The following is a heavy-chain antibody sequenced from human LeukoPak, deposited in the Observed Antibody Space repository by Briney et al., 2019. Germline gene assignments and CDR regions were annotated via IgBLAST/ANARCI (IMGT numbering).Heavy chain of an antibody. J-gene: IGHJ5*02. Sequence: TSSETLSLTCTVSGYSISRGYSWSWIRQPPGKGLEWIGYIYHSGGTYYNPSLKSRVTISVDKSKNQFSLKLSSVTAADTAVYYCARVEGIDDSSVNWFDPWGQGTLVTVSS. CDR2: IYHSGGT. CDR3: ARVEGIDDSSVNWFDP. CDR1: GYSISRGYS. D-gene: IGHD3-22*01. V-gene: IGHV4-30-2*01.